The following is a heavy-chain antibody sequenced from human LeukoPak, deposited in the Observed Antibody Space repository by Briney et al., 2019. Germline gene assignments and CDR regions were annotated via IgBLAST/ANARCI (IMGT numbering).Heavy chain of an antibody. D-gene: IGHD1-26*01. CDR3: ARVGAWELQRVFDY. J-gene: IGHJ4*02. Sequence: GGSLRLSCAASGFTFSDYWMTWVRQVPGKGLEWVANINRGGNEVHYVDSVKGRFTISRDNAKTSLYLQLDSLRVEDTAVYYCARVGAWELQRVFDYWGQGTLVTVSS. V-gene: IGHV3-7*01. CDR1: GFTFSDYW. CDR2: INRGGNEV.